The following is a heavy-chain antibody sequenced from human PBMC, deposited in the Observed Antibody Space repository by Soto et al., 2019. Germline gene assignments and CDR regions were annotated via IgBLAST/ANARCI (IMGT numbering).Heavy chain of an antibody. CDR1: GFTFSSYG. V-gene: IGHV3-33*01. D-gene: IGHD3-3*01. J-gene: IGHJ6*02. CDR3: ATTYYDFWSGPNPYYYYGMDV. CDR2: IWYDGSNK. Sequence: PGGSLRLSCAASGFTFSSYGMHWVRQAPGKGLEWVAVIWYDGSNKYYADSVKGRFTISRDNSKNTLYLQMNSLRAEDTAVYYCATTYYDFWSGPNPYYYYGMDVWGQGTTVTVS.